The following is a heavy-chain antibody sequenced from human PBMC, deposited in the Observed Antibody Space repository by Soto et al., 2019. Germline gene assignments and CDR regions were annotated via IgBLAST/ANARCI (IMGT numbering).Heavy chain of an antibody. CDR2: ISAYNGNT. J-gene: IGHJ5*01. CDR1: GYTFTSYG. V-gene: IGHV1-18*04. CDR3: VRDQKYFRVNGNWFDS. D-gene: IGHD2-2*01. Sequence: ASVKVSGKASGYTFTSYGISWVRQAPGQGLEWMGWISAYNGNTNYAPKVQGRITMTLDTSTGVSYMALRSLRSDDTAIYYCVRDQKYFRVNGNWFDSWGQGTLVTVSS.